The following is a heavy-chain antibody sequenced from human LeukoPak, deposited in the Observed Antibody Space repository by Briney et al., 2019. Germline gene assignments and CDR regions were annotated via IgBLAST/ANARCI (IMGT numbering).Heavy chain of an antibody. CDR1: GFTFGSYS. J-gene: IGHJ4*02. CDR3: ARVYQGVSLFDGIDY. Sequence: GGSLRLSCAASGFTFGSYSMNWVRQAPGKGLEWVSSISTSSSYINYADSVKGRFTISRDNAKKSLYLQMNSLRAEDTAVYYCARVYQGVSLFDGIDYWGQGTLVTVSS. D-gene: IGHD3-10*01. V-gene: IGHV3-21*01. CDR2: ISTSSSYI.